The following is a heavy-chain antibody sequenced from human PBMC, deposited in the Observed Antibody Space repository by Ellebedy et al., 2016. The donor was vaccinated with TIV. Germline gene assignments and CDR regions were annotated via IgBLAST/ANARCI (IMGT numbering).Heavy chain of an antibody. V-gene: IGHV4-39*01. CDR3: ARIDPWQPIDD. J-gene: IGHJ4*02. Sequence: MPSETLSLTCSVSGGSVNSVRYYWAWIRQPPGKGLEWIGSVYHSGSPYFNPPFKSRVTLSADTSKNQFSLNLRTVNAADTAVYYCARIDPWQPIDDWGQGILVTVSS. CDR1: GGSVNSVRYY. D-gene: IGHD2-21*01. CDR2: VYHSGSP.